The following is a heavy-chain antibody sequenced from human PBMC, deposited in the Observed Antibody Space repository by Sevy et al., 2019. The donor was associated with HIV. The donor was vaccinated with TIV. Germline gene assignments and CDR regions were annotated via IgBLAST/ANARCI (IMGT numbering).Heavy chain of an antibody. CDR2: LKSDVYGGTV. CDR3: TRDKAAQSIFDY. CDR1: GFTFGDYC. D-gene: IGHD6-13*01. V-gene: IGHV3-49*04. J-gene: IGHJ4*02. Sequence: GGSLRLSCTASGFTFGDYCMSWVRQAPGKGLEWVAFLKSDVYGGTVDHAASVRGRFVISRDDSKTIAYLQMNDLKTEDTGVYYCTRDKAAQSIFDYWGQGALVTVSS.